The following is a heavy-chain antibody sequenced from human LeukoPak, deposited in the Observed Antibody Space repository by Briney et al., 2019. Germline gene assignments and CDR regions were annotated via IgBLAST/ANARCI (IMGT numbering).Heavy chain of an antibody. D-gene: IGHD3-10*01. CDR1: GGSISSSSHY. V-gene: IGHV4-39*07. CDR2: IYYSGST. J-gene: IGHJ3*02. CDR3: AVLWFGEFADAFDI. Sequence: SETLSLTCTVSGGSISSSSHYWGWIRQPPGKGLEWIGNIYYSGSTYYKSSLKSRVTISVDKSKNQFSLKLSSVTAADTAVYYCAVLWFGEFADAFDIWGQGTMVTVSS.